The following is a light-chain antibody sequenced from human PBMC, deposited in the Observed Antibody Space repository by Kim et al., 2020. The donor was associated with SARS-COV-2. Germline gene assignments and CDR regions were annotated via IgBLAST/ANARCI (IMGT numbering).Light chain of an antibody. CDR1: NGADYT. V-gene: IGLV3-21*01. J-gene: IGLJ3*02. CDR2: YDT. Sequence: APGDTASITCGGRNGADYTVQWYQQKAGQAPILVMYYDTDRPSGIPERFSGSNSGNTATLTIKRVEAGDEADYYCQVYDTSSDHVVFGGGTQLTVL. CDR3: QVYDTSSDHVV.